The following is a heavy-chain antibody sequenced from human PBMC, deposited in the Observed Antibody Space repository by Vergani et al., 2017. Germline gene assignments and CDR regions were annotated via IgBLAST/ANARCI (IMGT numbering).Heavy chain of an antibody. CDR3: ARAGYCTDGVCYERSYYYYGMDV. CDR2: ISAYNGNT. V-gene: IGHV1-18*04. CDR1: GYTFTSYG. J-gene: IGHJ6*02. Sequence: QVQLVQSGAEVKKPGASVKVSCTASGYTFTSYGISWVRQAPGQGLEWMGWISAYNGNTNYAQKIQGRVTITTDSSTSTAYMERRNLRSDDTAVYYCARAGYCTDGVCYERSYYYYGMDVWGQGTTVTVSS. D-gene: IGHD2-8*01.